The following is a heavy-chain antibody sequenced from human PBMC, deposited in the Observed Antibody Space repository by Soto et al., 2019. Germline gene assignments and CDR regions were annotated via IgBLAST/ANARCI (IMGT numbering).Heavy chain of an antibody. J-gene: IGHJ5*02. CDR1: GYTFTNND. Sequence: ASVKVSCKASGYTFTNNDVSWVRQATGQGLEWMGWMNPGSGETGYAQKFQGRVTMTRDISIATAYMELNSLTSEDTAIYYFARMESFGSLNWFDPWGQGTLVTVSS. CDR3: ARMESFGSLNWFDP. V-gene: IGHV1-8*02. CDR2: MNPGSGET. D-gene: IGHD5-18*01.